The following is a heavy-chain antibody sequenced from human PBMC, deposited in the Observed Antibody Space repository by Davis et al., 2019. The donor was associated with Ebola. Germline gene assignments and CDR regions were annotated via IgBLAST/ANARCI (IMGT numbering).Heavy chain of an antibody. J-gene: IGHJ6*02. Sequence: GESLKISCAASGFTFSSYAMHWVRQAPGKGLEYVSAISSNGGSTYYADSVKGRFTISRDNSKNTLYLQMSSLRAEDTAVYYCEKTQFLGWSYGMDVWGQGTTVTVSS. V-gene: IGHV3-64D*06. D-gene: IGHD3-3*01. CDR2: ISSNGGST. CDR1: GFTFSSYA. CDR3: EKTQFLGWSYGMDV.